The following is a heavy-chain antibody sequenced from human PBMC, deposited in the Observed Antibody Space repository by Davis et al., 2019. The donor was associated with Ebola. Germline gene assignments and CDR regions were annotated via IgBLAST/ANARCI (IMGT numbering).Heavy chain of an antibody. J-gene: IGHJ6*02. CDR3: AREMVRYYYGMDV. CDR1: GFTFSSYG. V-gene: IGHV3-30*03. Sequence: GESLKISCAASGFTFSSYGMHWVRQAPGKGLEWVAVISYDGSNKYYADSVKGRFTISRDNSKNTLYLQMNSLRAEDTAVYYCAREMVRYYYGMDVWGQGTTVTVSS. D-gene: IGHD2-8*01. CDR2: ISYDGSNK.